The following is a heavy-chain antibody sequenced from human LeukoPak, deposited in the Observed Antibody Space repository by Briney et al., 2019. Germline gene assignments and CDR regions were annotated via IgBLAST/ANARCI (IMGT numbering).Heavy chain of an antibody. J-gene: IGHJ6*02. CDR3: ARDRGIIVVVPAATDYYGMDV. CDR1: GGTFSSYA. CDR2: IIPILGIA. V-gene: IGHV1-69*04. D-gene: IGHD2-2*01. Sequence: GSSVKVSCKASGGTFSSYAISWVRQAPGQGLEWMGRIIPILGIANYAQKFQGRVTITADKSTSTAYMELSSLRSEDTAVYYCARDRGIIVVVPAATDYYGMDVWGQGTTVTVSS.